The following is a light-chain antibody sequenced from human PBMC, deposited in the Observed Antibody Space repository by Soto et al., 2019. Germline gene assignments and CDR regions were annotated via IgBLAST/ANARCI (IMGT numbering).Light chain of an antibody. CDR2: GTD. J-gene: IGLJ3*02. Sequence: QTVVTQEPPISVSPGGTVTLTCGLNSGSVSTSDYPSWYQQTPGQAPRTLIYGTDTRSSGVPDRFSGSIVGNKAALTITGAQAEDESDYYCVLYMTSGLRVFGGGTKVTVL. CDR3: VLYMTSGLRV. CDR1: SGSVSTSDY. V-gene: IGLV8-61*01.